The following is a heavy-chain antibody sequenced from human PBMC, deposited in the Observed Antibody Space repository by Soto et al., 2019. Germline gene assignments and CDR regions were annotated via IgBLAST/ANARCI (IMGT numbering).Heavy chain of an antibody. V-gene: IGHV3-33*01. Sequence: GGSLRLSCAASGFTFSSYGMHWVRQAPGKGLEWVAVIWYDGSNKYYADSVKGRFTISRDNSKNTLYLQMNSLRAEDTAVYYCARDSGIAVAGLYYYYYGMDVWGQGTTVTVSS. CDR3: ARDSGIAVAGLYYYYYGMDV. CDR1: GFTFSSYG. J-gene: IGHJ6*02. D-gene: IGHD6-19*01. CDR2: IWYDGSNK.